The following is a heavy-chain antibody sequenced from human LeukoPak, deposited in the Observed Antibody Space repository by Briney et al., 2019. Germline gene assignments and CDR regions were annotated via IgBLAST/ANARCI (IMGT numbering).Heavy chain of an antibody. V-gene: IGHV3-23*01. J-gene: IGHJ4*02. CDR1: GFTFSSYG. CDR3: GARDFWSGYFGGQ. Sequence: GGSLRLSCAASGFTFSSYGMHWVRQAPGKGLEWVSAISGSGGTTYYADSVKGRFTISRDNSKNTLYLQMNSLRAEDTAVYYCGARDFWSGYFGGQWGQGTLVTVSS. D-gene: IGHD3-3*01. CDR2: ISGSGGTT.